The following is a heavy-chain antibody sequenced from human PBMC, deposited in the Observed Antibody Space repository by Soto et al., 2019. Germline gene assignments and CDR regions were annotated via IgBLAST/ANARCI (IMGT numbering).Heavy chain of an antibody. CDR3: VKVSIGKSSSWYGYFQH. D-gene: IGHD6-13*01. CDR1: GFTFSSYA. Sequence: GSLRLSCSASGFTFSSYAMHWVRQAPGKGLEYVSAISSNGGSTYYADSVKGRFTISRDNSKNTLYLQMSSLRAEDTAVYYCVKVSIGKSSSWYGYFQHWGQGTLVTVS. CDR2: ISSNGGST. V-gene: IGHV3-64D*06. J-gene: IGHJ1*01.